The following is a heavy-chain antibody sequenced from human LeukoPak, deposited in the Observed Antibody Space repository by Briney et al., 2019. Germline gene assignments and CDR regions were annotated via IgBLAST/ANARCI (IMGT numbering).Heavy chain of an antibody. J-gene: IGHJ3*02. Sequence: SETRSLTCTVSGGSISSNTYYWGWIRQPPGKGLEWMGSIHYSGSTYYNPSLKSRVTISVDMSKNQFSLKLSSVTAADTAVYYCARSYCSSSCYAVGAFDIWGQGTVVTVSS. V-gene: IGHV4-39*01. D-gene: IGHD2-2*01. CDR2: IHYSGST. CDR3: ARSYCSSSCYAVGAFDI. CDR1: GGSISSNTYY.